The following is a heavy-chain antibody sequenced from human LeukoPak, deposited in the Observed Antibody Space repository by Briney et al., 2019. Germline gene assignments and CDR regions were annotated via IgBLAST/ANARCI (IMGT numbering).Heavy chain of an antibody. Sequence: GGSLRLSCEASGFTFSSYTMNWVRQAPGKGLEWVSSISYSSSYIYYADSVKGRFTISRDNTKNSLYLQMNSLRAEDTAVYYCARPLFEDNWNYGGWGYWGQGTLVTVSS. CDR3: ARPLFEDNWNYGGWGY. D-gene: IGHD1-7*01. J-gene: IGHJ4*02. CDR2: ISYSSSYI. V-gene: IGHV3-21*01. CDR1: GFTFSSYT.